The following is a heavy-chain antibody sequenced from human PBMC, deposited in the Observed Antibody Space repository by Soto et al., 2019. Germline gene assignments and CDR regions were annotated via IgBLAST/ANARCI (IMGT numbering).Heavy chain of an antibody. CDR2: VYYSGST. J-gene: IGHJ3*02. D-gene: IGHD3-22*01. Sequence: SETLSLTCTVSCASISSSYWSWIRQSPGKGLEWIGYVYYSGSTNYNPSLKSRVTISVDTSKNQFSLKLSSVTAADTAVYYCARGYYDSRGQSNTFDIWGQGTMVTV. CDR1: CASISSSY. V-gene: IGHV4-59*01. CDR3: ARGYYDSRGQSNTFDI.